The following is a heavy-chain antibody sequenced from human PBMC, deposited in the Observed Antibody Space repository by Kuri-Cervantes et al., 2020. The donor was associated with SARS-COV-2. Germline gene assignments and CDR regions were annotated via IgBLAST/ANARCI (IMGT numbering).Heavy chain of an antibody. Sequence: ASVKVSCKASGYTFTSYGISWVRQAPGQGLEWMGWISAYNGNINYAQKLQGRVTMTTDTSTSTAYMELRSLRSDDTAVYYCARGDIHLGYCSSTSCAYYFDYWGQGTLVTVSS. CDR2: ISAYNGNI. J-gene: IGHJ4*02. V-gene: IGHV1-18*01. D-gene: IGHD2-2*01. CDR1: GYTFTSYG. CDR3: ARGDIHLGYCSSTSCAYYFDY.